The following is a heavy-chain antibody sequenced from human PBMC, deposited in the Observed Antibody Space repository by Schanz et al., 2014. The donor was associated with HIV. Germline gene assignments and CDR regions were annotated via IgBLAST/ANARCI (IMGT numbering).Heavy chain of an antibody. CDR2: ISATGAYM. D-gene: IGHD2-21*02. CDR1: GLTISNYS. Sequence: EVQLAESGGGLVKPGGSLRLSCAASGLTISNYSMNWVRQAPGKGLEWVAFISATGAYMYYADSVKGRFTISRDNAKKSLFLQMNSLRDEDMAIYFCARDSVDAVVTSTDYYNGIDVWGQGTTVTVSS. V-gene: IGHV3-21*02. CDR3: ARDSVDAVVTSTDYYNGIDV. J-gene: IGHJ6*02.